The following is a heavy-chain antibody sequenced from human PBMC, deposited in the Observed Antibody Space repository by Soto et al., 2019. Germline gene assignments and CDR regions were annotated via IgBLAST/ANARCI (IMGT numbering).Heavy chain of an antibody. CDR1: GGTFSSYA. CDR3: ARGRTTEAVVAFTGGYYYYGMDV. J-gene: IGHJ6*02. CDR2: IIPIFGTA. V-gene: IGHV1-69*13. D-gene: IGHD4-4*01. Sequence: SVKVSCKASGGTFSSYAISWVRQAPGQGLEWMGGIIPIFGTANYAQKFQGRVTITADESTSTAYMELSSLRSEDTAVYYCARGRTTEAVVAFTGGYYYYGMDVWGQGXTVTVYS.